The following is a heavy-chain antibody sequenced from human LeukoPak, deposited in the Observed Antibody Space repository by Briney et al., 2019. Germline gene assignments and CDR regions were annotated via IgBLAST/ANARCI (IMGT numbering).Heavy chain of an antibody. V-gene: IGHV1-18*01. CDR3: ASDAWGFGSMGDY. J-gene: IGHJ4*02. CDR2: MSAYNGNT. CDR1: GYTFTSYG. D-gene: IGHD7-27*01. Sequence: ASVKVSCKASGYTFTSYGISWVRQAPGQGLESMGWMSAYNGNTNCAQKLQGRVTMTTDTSTSTVYMELRSLRSDDTAVYYCASDAWGFGSMGDYWGQGTLVTVSS.